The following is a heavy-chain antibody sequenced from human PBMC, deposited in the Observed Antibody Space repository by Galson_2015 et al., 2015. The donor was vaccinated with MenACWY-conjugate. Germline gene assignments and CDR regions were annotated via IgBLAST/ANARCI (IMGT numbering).Heavy chain of an antibody. V-gene: IGHV1-69*04. CDR1: GGTFSSYA. J-gene: IGHJ4*02. CDR2: IIPILGIA. D-gene: IGHD2-8*01. CDR3: ARVETDGYCTNGVCYDY. Sequence: SVKVSCKASGGTFSSYAISWVRQAPGQGLEWMGRIIPILGIANYAQKFQGRVTITADKSTSTAYMELSSLRSEDTAVYYCARVETDGYCTNGVCYDYWGQGTLVTVSS.